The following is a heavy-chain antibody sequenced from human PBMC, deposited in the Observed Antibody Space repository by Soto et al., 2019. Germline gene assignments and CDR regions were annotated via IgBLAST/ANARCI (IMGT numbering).Heavy chain of an antibody. D-gene: IGHD3-22*01. Sequence: SETLSLTCTVSGGPISGYYWSWIRQPPGKRLEWIGYIDYYGSTNYNPSLKSRVTISVDKSKNQFSLKLSSVTAADTAVYYCARSPDSSGYYPRRYYYGMDVWGQGTTVTVSS. V-gene: IGHV4-59*12. CDR1: GGPISGYY. CDR3: ARSPDSSGYYPRRYYYGMDV. CDR2: IDYYGST. J-gene: IGHJ6*02.